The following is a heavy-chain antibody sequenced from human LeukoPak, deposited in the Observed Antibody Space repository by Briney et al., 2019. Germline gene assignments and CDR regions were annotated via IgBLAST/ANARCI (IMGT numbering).Heavy chain of an antibody. CDR3: ARDKQHYYYYYYMDV. D-gene: IGHD6-13*01. J-gene: IGHJ6*03. CDR2: ISAYNGNT. Sequence: GASVKVSCKASGYTFTGYYMHWVRQAPGQGLEWMGWISAYNGNTNYAQKLQGRVTMTTDTSTSTAYMELRSLRSDDTAVYYCARDKQHYYYYYYMDVWGKGTTVTVSS. CDR1: GYTFTGYY. V-gene: IGHV1-18*04.